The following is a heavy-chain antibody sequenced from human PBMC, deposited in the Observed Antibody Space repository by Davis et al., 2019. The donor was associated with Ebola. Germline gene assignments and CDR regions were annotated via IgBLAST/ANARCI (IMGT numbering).Heavy chain of an antibody. CDR3: ARDRVCSGATCYAYFDF. CDR2: INPNSGDT. V-gene: IGHV1-2*04. J-gene: IGHJ4*02. CDR1: GYTFSNYA. D-gene: IGHD2-15*01. Sequence: AASVKVSCKASGYTFSNYAINWVRQAPGQGLEWMGWINPNSGDTKYSQKFQGWVTMTRDTPISTAYMELNRLTSDDTAVYYCARDRVCSGATCYAYFDFWGQGTLVTVSS.